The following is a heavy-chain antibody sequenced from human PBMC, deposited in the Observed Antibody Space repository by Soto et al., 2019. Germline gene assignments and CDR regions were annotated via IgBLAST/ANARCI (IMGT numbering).Heavy chain of an antibody. V-gene: IGHV3-30*18. CDR2: ISYDGSNK. Sequence: GGSLRLSCAASGFTFSSYGMHWVRQAPGKGLEWVAVISYDGSNKYYADSVKGRFTISRDNSKNTLYLQMNSLRAEDTAVYYCAKDRSWGIAVAGDNYYYYGMDVWGQGTTVTVSS. CDR1: GFTFSSYG. CDR3: AKDRSWGIAVAGDNYYYYGMDV. D-gene: IGHD6-19*01. J-gene: IGHJ6*02.